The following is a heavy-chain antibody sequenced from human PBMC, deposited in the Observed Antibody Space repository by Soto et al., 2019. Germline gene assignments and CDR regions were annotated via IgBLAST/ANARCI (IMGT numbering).Heavy chain of an antibody. CDR3: AREGVTGTTSNLRFDP. CDR2: INHSGST. D-gene: IGHD1-7*01. V-gene: IGHV4-34*01. J-gene: IGHJ5*02. CDR1: GGSFSGYY. Sequence: SETLSLTCAVYGGSFSGYYWSWIRQPPGKGLEWIGEINHSGSTNYNPSLKSRVTISVDTSKNQFSLKLSSVTAADTAVYYCAREGVTGTTSNLRFDPWGQGTLVTVSS.